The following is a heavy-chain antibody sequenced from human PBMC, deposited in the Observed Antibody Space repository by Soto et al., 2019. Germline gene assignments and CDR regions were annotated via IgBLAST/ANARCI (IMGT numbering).Heavy chain of an antibody. CDR2: ISYDGTEE. V-gene: IGHV3-30*18. D-gene: IGHD3-3*02. CDR1: GFTFSSFG. J-gene: IGHJ4*03. Sequence: GRSLRLSCAASGFTFSSFGMHCVRQAPGKGLEWVAVISYDGTEEKYADSVKGRATVSRDNSKNTVCLQMNRLRGDDSAIYYCAKGRFDVVTISPFDHWGQRTLGTVAS. CDR3: AKGRFDVVTISPFDH.